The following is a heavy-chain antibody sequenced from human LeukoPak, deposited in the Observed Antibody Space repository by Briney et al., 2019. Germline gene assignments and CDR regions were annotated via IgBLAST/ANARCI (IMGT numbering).Heavy chain of an antibody. V-gene: IGHV3-15*07. Sequence: PGGSLRLSCAASGFTFTNAWMNWVRQAPGKGLEWVGRIKSKADGETIDYAAPVKGRFTFSRDDSKNMLYLQMNSLKSEDTAVYYCSTLTSRGLSDSWGQGTLVTVSS. CDR2: IKSKADGETI. D-gene: IGHD1-20*01. J-gene: IGHJ4*02. CDR1: GFTFTNAW. CDR3: STLTSRGLSDS.